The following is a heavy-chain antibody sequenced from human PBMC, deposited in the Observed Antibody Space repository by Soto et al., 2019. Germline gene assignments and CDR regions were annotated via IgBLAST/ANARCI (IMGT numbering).Heavy chain of an antibody. V-gene: IGHV6-1*01. CDR2: TYYRSKWYN. D-gene: IGHD3-3*01. CDR3: ARGPGHDFWSGYYISYGMGV. J-gene: IGHJ6*02. CDR1: GDSVSSNSAA. Sequence: SQTLSLTCAISGDSVSSNSAAWNWIRQSPSRGLEWLGRTYYRSKWYNDYAVSVKSRITINPDTSKNQFSLQLNSVTPEDTAVYYCARGPGHDFWSGYYISYGMGVWGQGTTVTVSS.